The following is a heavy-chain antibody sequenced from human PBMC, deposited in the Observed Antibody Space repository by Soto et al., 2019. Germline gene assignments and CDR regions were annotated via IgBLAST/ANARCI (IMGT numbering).Heavy chain of an antibody. Sequence: QVQLQESGPGLVKPSQTLSLTCTVSGASISSGGYYWSWIRQHPGKGLEWIGYIYYTGSTYYNPSLKRRVTRSVDTSKNQFSLRLSSVTAADTAVYYCARDLQFSRLFYGMDVWGQGTTVTVSS. CDR3: ARDLQFSRLFYGMDV. D-gene: IGHD3-3*02. J-gene: IGHJ6*02. CDR2: IYYTGST. V-gene: IGHV4-31*03. CDR1: GASISSGGYY.